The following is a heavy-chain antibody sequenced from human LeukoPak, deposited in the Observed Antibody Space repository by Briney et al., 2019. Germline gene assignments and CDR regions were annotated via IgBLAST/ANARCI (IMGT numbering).Heavy chain of an antibody. CDR2: IYYSGST. D-gene: IGHD6-13*01. Sequence: SETLSLTCTVSGGSISSSSYYWGWIRQPPGKGLEWIGSIYYSGSTYYNPSLKSRVTISVDTSKNQFSLKLSSVTAADTAVYYCAGAAAGNLWFDPWGQGTLVTVSS. V-gene: IGHV4-39*07. J-gene: IGHJ5*02. CDR1: GGSISSSSYY. CDR3: AGAAAGNLWFDP.